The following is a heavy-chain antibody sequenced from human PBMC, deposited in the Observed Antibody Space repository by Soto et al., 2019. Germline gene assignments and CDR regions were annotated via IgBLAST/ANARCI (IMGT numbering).Heavy chain of an antibody. J-gene: IGHJ6*03. CDR2: INPNSGGT. CDR1: GYTFTGYY. CDR3: ARDQVPYYYYYYMDV. D-gene: IGHD1-1*01. Sequence: ASVKVSCKASGYTFTGYYMHWVRQAPGQGLEWMGWINPNSGGTNYAQKFQGWVTMTRDTSISTAYMELSRLRSDDTAVYYCARDQVPYYYYYYMDVWGKGTTVTVSS. V-gene: IGHV1-2*04.